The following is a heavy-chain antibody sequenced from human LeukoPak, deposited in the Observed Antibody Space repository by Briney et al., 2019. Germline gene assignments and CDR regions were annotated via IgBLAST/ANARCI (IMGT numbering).Heavy chain of an antibody. CDR2: IMPIFGTA. CDR1: GGTLISYA. J-gene: IGHJ4*02. CDR3: ARAQTYYYRSGSYYSFDY. V-gene: IGHV1-69*06. Sequence: ASVKVSCKASGGTLISYAITWVRPAPGQGGEWMGGIMPIFGTANYAQKFQCSVTILADKSTSTAYMELSSLRSEDTAVYYCARAQTYYYRSGSYYSFDYWGQGTLVTVSS. D-gene: IGHD3-10*01.